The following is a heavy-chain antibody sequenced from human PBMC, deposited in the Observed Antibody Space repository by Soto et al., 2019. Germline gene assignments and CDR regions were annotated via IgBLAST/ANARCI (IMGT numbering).Heavy chain of an antibody. D-gene: IGHD5-18*01. CDR1: EYTFTSYD. J-gene: IGHJ4*02. V-gene: IGHV1-18*01. Sequence: ASVKVSCKASEYTFTSYDINWVRQATGQGLEWMGWISAYNGNTNYAQRLQGRVTMTTDTSTSTAYMELRSLRCDDTAVYYCARDPTDSYGDYWGQGTXVTVSS. CDR3: ARDPTDSYGDY. CDR2: ISAYNGNT.